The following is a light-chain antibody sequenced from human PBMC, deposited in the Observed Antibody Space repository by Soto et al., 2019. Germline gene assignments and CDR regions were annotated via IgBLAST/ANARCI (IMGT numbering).Light chain of an antibody. CDR1: QNIKTN. Sequence: EIVMTQSPATLSVSPGERATLSCWASQNIKTNLTWYQQKPGQAPRLLIYGASTRATDIPARFSGSGSGTEFALTISSLQSEDFAVYYCQQYQSWPPTFGQGTKVEI. CDR2: GAS. CDR3: QQYQSWPPT. V-gene: IGKV3-15*01. J-gene: IGKJ1*01.